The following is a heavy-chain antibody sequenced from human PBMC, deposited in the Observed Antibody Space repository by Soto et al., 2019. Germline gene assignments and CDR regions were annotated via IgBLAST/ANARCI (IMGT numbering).Heavy chain of an antibody. CDR2: ITFTGVST. Sequence: EAQLLESGGDLVQPGGSLRLSCAAFEFSFDDYAMSWVRQAPGKGLEWVSSITFTGVSTYYADSVKGRFTISRDNSKDTLYLQMNSLRAEDTAIYYCAKASVWYPYFDSWGQGTLVTVSS. J-gene: IGHJ4*02. CDR3: AKASVWYPYFDS. D-gene: IGHD6-13*01. CDR1: EFSFDDYA. V-gene: IGHV3-23*01.